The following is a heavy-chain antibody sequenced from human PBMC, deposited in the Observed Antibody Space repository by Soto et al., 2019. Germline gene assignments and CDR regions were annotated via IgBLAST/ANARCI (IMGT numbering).Heavy chain of an antibody. Sequence: PGGSLRLSCAASGFTFSSYAISWVRQAPGKGLDWVSSISGSGGSTYYADSVKGRFTISRDNSRNTLYLQMNSLRAEDTAVYYCASIEYSGYGDFDYWGQGTLVTVSS. J-gene: IGHJ4*02. D-gene: IGHD5-12*01. V-gene: IGHV3-23*01. CDR1: GFTFSSYA. CDR3: ASIEYSGYGDFDY. CDR2: ISGSGGST.